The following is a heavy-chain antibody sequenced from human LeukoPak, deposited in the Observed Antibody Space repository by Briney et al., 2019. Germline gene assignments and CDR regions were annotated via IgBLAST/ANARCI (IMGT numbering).Heavy chain of an antibody. V-gene: IGHV4-39*07. CDR3: ARGEMATITFDY. CDR2: IYHSGST. CDR1: GGSISSGNYY. J-gene: IGHJ4*02. D-gene: IGHD5-24*01. Sequence: SQTLSLTCTVSGGSISSGNYYWSWIRQPPGKGLEWIGSIYHSGSTYYNPSLKSRVTISVDTSKNQFSLKLSSVTAADTAVYYCARGEMATITFDYWGQGTLVTVSS.